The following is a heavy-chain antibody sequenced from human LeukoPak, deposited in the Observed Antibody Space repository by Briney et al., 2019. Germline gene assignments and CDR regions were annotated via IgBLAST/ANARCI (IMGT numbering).Heavy chain of an antibody. J-gene: IGHJ4*02. Sequence: GGSLRLSCAASGFTFSNAWMSWVRQAPGRGLEWVGRIKSKTDGGTTDYAAPVKGRFTISRDDSKNTLYLQMNSLKTEDTAVYYCTTDALLYLGYCSSTSGYTDYWGQGTLVTVSS. CDR1: GFTFSNAW. CDR3: TTDALLYLGYCSSTSGYTDY. V-gene: IGHV3-15*01. D-gene: IGHD2-2*02. CDR2: IKSKTDGGTT.